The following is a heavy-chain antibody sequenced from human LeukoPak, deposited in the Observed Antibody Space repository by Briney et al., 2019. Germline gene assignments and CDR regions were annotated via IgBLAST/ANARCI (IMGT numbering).Heavy chain of an antibody. CDR3: AKSEARDILTGYSSLGSFDY. CDR2: ISGSGGST. J-gene: IGHJ4*02. Sequence: GGSLRLSCAASGFTFGSYAMSWVRQAPGKGLEWVSAISGSGGSTYYADSVKGRFTISRDNSKNTLYLQMNSLRAEDTAVYYCAKSEARDILTGYSSLGSFDYWGQGTLVTVSS. CDR1: GFTFGSYA. V-gene: IGHV3-23*01. D-gene: IGHD3-9*01.